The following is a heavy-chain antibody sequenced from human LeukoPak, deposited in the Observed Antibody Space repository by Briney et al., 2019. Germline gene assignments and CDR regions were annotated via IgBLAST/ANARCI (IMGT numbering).Heavy chain of an antibody. V-gene: IGHV3-43*01. D-gene: IGHD1-7*01. J-gene: IGHJ4*02. CDR2: ISWDGGST. CDR1: GFTFNDYT. CDR3: AKDLNNWNYPSASDY. Sequence: GGSLRLSCATSGFTFNDYTMHWVRQAPGKGLEWVSLISWDGGSTYYADSLKGRFTISRDNSKNTLYLQMNSLRAEDTAVYYCAKDLNNWNYPSASDYWGQGTLVTVSS.